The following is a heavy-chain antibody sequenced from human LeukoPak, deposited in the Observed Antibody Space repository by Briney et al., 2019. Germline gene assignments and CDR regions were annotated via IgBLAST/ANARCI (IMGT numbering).Heavy chain of an antibody. CDR1: GFTFNSYD. Sequence: GRSLRLSCAASGFTFNSYDMHWVRQAPGKGLEWVAVISYDGSNKYYADSVKGRFTISRDNSKNTLYLQMNSLRAEDTAVYYCARGPSGYHNTGGQGTLVTVSS. V-gene: IGHV3-30*14. CDR2: ISYDGSNK. D-gene: IGHD5-12*01. J-gene: IGHJ4*02. CDR3: ARGPSGYHNT.